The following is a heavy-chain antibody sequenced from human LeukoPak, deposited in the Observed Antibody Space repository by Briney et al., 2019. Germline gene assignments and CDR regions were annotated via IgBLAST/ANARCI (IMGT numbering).Heavy chain of an antibody. CDR3: ARDSDTAAAGAEGLYDY. V-gene: IGHV3-7*01. CDR1: GFTFSSYG. CDR2: IKEDGSAK. Sequence: GGSLRLSCAASGFTFSSYGMSWVRQAPGKGLEWVANIKEDGSAKYYVDSVKGRFTISRDNAKKSLYLQMNSLRAEDTAVYYCARDSDTAAAGAEGLYDYWGQGTLVTVSS. J-gene: IGHJ4*02. D-gene: IGHD6-13*01.